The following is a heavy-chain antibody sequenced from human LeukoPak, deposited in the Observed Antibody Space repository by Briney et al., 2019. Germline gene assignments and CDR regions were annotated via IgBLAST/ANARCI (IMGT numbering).Heavy chain of an antibody. J-gene: IGHJ4*02. D-gene: IGHD3-22*01. CDR3: ARGELGDSSGFSFFDY. V-gene: IGHV1-69*05. CDR2: VIAIFGRV. Sequence: SVKVSYKASRGTFSSYGISWVRQAPGQGLEWIGGVIAIFGRVKYGQKFQGRATITTDESTSTAYMELSSLTSEDTGVYYCARGELGDSSGFSFFDYWGQGTLVTVSS. CDR1: RGTFSSYG.